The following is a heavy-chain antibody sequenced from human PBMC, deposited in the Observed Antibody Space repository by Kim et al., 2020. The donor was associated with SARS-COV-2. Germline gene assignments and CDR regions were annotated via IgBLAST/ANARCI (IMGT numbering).Heavy chain of an antibody. J-gene: IGHJ4*02. D-gene: IGHD6-6*01. V-gene: IGHV4-34*01. CDR3: ARAGSRIAARPGADY. Sequence: PALKSRVTISVDTSKNQFSLKLSSVTAADTAVYDCARAGSRIAARPGADYWGQGTLVTVSS.